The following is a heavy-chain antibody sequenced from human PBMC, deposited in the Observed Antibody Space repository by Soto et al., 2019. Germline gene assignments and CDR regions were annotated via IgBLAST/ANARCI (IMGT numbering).Heavy chain of an antibody. CDR1: GFTFSMYS. CDR2: IPQDGVDG. V-gene: IGHV3-7*03. CDR3: ARDHLILPAHDFFYGSDV. J-gene: IGHJ6*02. Sequence: CGSMRLSCEVSGFTFSMYSMSWVRQSTGKGLEWVAKIPQDGVDGHYADSVKGRFTISRDNAKNSLYLQLNNLRAEDTAVYYCARDHLILPAHDFFYGSDVGGRGATVTVSS. D-gene: IGHD2-21*02.